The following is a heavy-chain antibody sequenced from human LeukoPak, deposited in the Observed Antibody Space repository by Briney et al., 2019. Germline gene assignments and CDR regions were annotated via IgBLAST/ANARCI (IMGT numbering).Heavy chain of an antibody. Sequence: PGGSLRLSCAASGFTFSRYWMHWVRQVPGKGLVWVSHIEVDGSSTNYADSVKGRFTISRDNAKNTLFLQMSSLRTEDTGVYYCAREAVAEGYFDYWGQGTLVTVSS. CDR1: GFTFSRYW. CDR3: AREAVAEGYFDY. J-gene: IGHJ4*02. D-gene: IGHD6-19*01. V-gene: IGHV3-74*01. CDR2: IEVDGSST.